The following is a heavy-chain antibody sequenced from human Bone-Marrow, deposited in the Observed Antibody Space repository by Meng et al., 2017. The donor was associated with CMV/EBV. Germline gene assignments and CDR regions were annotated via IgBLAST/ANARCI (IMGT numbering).Heavy chain of an antibody. V-gene: IGHV1-46*01. CDR3: ARDPTKYSSSTQYAIYYNYYYGMDV. J-gene: IGHJ6*02. D-gene: IGHD6-6*01. CDR2: INPSGGST. CDR1: GYTFTSYY. Sequence: ASVKVSCKASGYTFTSYYMHWVRQAPGQGLEWMGIINPSGGSTSYAQKFQGRVTMTRDTSTSTVYMELSSLRSEDTAVYYCARDPTKYSSSTQYAIYYNYYYGMDVWGQGTTVTGSS.